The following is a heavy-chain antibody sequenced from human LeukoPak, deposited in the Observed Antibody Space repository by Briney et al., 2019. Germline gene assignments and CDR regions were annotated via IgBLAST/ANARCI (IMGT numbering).Heavy chain of an antibody. D-gene: IGHD2-15*01. CDR2: IYFDDRT. Sequence: SETLSLTCAVSGGSISSGGYSWTWIRQPPGKSLEWIGYIYFDDRTSYNPSLKSRVTLSADRSKNQFSLKLNSVTAADTAIYYCARGDCRGGSCYTGTGWFDTWGQGTRVTVSS. CDR3: ARGDCRGGSCYTGTGWFDT. CDR1: GGSISSGGYS. J-gene: IGHJ5*02. V-gene: IGHV4-30-2*01.